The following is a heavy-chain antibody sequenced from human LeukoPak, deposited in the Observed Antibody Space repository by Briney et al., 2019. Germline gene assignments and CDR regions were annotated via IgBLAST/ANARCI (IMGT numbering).Heavy chain of an antibody. J-gene: IGHJ4*02. CDR1: GYTFTSYG. V-gene: IGHV1-8*02. CDR3: ARVAATQSALDY. CDR2: MNPNSGNT. Sequence: ASVKVSCKASGYTFTSYGISWVRQAPGQGLEWMGWMNPNSGNTGYAQKFQGRVTMTRNTSISTAYMELSSLRSEDTAVYYCARVAATQSALDYWGQGTLVTVSS. D-gene: IGHD2-15*01.